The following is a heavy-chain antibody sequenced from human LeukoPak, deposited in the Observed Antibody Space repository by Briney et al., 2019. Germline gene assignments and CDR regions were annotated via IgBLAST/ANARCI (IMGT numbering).Heavy chain of an antibody. Sequence: GGSLRLSCAACGFTFDDYAMHWVRQAPGKGLEWVSGISWNSGSIGYADSVKGRFTISRDNAKNSLYLQMNSLRAEDTALYYCAKSYSSSWYHFDYWGQGTLVTVSS. J-gene: IGHJ4*02. D-gene: IGHD6-13*01. V-gene: IGHV3-9*01. CDR3: AKSYSSSWYHFDY. CDR1: GFTFDDYA. CDR2: ISWNSGSI.